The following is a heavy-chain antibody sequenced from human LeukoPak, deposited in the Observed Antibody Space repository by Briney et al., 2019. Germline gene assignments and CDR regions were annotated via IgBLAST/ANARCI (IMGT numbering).Heavy chain of an antibody. Sequence: GGSLRLSCAASGFTFSSYAMSWVRQAPGKGLEWVSAISGSGGSTYYADSVKGRFTISRDNSKKTLYLQMNSLRAEDTAVYYCANSGVAVAGTLEYYYYGMDVWGQGTTVTVSS. D-gene: IGHD6-19*01. CDR1: GFTFSSYA. CDR2: ISGSGGST. J-gene: IGHJ6*02. V-gene: IGHV3-23*01. CDR3: ANSGVAVAGTLEYYYYGMDV.